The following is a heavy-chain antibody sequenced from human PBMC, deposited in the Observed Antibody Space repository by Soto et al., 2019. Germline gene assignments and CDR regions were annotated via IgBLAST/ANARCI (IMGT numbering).Heavy chain of an antibody. CDR2: INPSGGST. CDR1: GYTFTSYY. Sequence: QVQLVQSGAEVKKPGASVKVSCKASGYTFTSYYMHWVRQAPGQGLEWMGIINPSGGSTSYAQKFQGRVTMTRDTSTGTVYMELSSLRSEDTAVYYCARDLGGSGSYYYYGMDVWGQGTTVTVSS. V-gene: IGHV1-46*01. D-gene: IGHD2-15*01. J-gene: IGHJ6*02. CDR3: ARDLGGSGSYYYYGMDV.